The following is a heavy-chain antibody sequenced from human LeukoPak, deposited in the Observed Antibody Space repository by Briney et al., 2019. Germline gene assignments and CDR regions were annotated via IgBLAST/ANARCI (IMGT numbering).Heavy chain of an antibody. CDR3: AKDSFYGSGGNWFDP. D-gene: IGHD3-10*01. CDR1: EFSVGSNY. Sequence: GGSLRLSCAASEFSVGSNYMTWVRQAPGKGLEWVSLIYSGGSTYYADSVKGRFTISRDNSKNTLYLQMNSLRAEDTAVYYCAKDSFYGSGGNWFDPWGQGTLVTVSS. V-gene: IGHV3-66*01. CDR2: IYSGGST. J-gene: IGHJ5*02.